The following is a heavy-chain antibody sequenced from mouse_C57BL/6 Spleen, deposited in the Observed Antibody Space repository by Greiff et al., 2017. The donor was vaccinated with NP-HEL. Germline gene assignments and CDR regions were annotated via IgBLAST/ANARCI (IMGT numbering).Heavy chain of an antibody. Sequence: VKLMESGAELVKPGASVKMSCKASGYTFTSYWITWVKQRPGQGLEWIGDIYPGSGSTNYNEKFKSKATLTVDTSSSTAYMQLSSLTSEDSAVYYCARKDDYYYAMDYWGQGTSVTVSS. J-gene: IGHJ4*01. D-gene: IGHD2-4*01. CDR1: GYTFTSYW. CDR3: ARKDDYYYAMDY. CDR2: IYPGSGST. V-gene: IGHV1-55*01.